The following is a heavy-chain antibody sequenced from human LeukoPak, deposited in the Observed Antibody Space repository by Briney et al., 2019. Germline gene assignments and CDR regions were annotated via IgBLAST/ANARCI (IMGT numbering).Heavy chain of an antibody. J-gene: IGHJ4*02. D-gene: IGHD6-13*01. CDR1: GFTFSSYW. CDR2: IKKDGSEK. V-gene: IGHV3-7*04. Sequence: QPGGSLRLSCAASGFTFSSYWMRWVRQAPGKGLEWVANIKKDGSEKYYVDSVKGRFTISRDNAKNSLYLQMNSLRAEDTAVYYCVREQFLGAAAGQGGSYDYWGQGTRVTVSS. CDR3: VREQFLGAAAGQGGSYDY.